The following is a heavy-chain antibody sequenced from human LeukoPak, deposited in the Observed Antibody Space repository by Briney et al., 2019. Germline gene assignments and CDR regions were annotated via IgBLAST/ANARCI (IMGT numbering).Heavy chain of an antibody. CDR2: ISSSSSYI. V-gene: IGHV3-21*01. CDR1: GFTFSSYS. J-gene: IGHJ5*02. Sequence: PGGSLRLSCAASGFTFSSYSMNWVRQAPGKGLEWVSSISSSSSYIYYADSVKGRFTISRDNAKNSLYLQMNSLRAEDTAVYYCARDPWMGNWMQLGVFWFDPWGQGTLVTVSS. D-gene: IGHD1-1*01. CDR3: ARDPWMGNWMQLGVFWFDP.